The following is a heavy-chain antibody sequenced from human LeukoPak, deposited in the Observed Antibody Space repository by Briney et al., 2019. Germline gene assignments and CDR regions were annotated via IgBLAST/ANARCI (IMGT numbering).Heavy chain of an antibody. J-gene: IGHJ6*03. CDR2: ISYDGSNK. V-gene: IGHV3-30-3*01. CDR3: ARAFCSSTSCPDQIYYYYYYMDV. Sequence: PGGSLRLSCAASGFTFSSYAMHWVRQAPGKGLEWVAVISYDGSNKYYADSVKGRFTISRDNSKDTLYLQMNSLRAEDTAVYYCARAFCSSTSCPDQIYYYYYYMDVWGKGTTVTVSS. D-gene: IGHD2-2*01. CDR1: GFTFSSYA.